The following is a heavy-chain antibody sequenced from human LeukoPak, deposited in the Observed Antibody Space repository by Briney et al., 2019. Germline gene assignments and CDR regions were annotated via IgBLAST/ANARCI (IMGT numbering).Heavy chain of an antibody. CDR1: GYTFTGYY. V-gene: IGHV1-2*02. Sequence: ASVKVSCKASGYTFTGYYMHWVRQAPGQGLEWMGWINPNSGGTNYAQKFQGRVTMTRDTSISTAYMELSRLRSDDTAVYYCARGAYDYVWGSYRYAGANQAHTYYFDCWGQGTLVTVSS. D-gene: IGHD3-16*02. J-gene: IGHJ4*02. CDR3: ARGAYDYVWGSYRYAGANQAHTYYFDC. CDR2: INPNSGGT.